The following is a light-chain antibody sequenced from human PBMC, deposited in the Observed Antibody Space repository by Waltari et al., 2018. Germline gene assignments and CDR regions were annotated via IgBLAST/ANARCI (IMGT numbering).Light chain of an antibody. CDR3: QNHERLPAT. CDR1: QSIGRY. CDR2: AAS. J-gene: IGKJ1*01. Sequence: EIVLTQSTGTLSLSPGERATLSCRASQSIGRYLVWYQPKPGQAPRLLIYAASTRATGIPDRFSGSGSGTDFSLTISRLEPEDFAVYFCQNHERLPATFGQGTKVEIK. V-gene: IGKV3-20*01.